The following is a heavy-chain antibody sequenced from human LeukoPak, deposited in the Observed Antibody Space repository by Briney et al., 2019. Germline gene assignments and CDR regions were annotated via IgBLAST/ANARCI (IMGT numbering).Heavy chain of an antibody. CDR3: ARDAVQLESYYYGMDV. CDR2: INPNSGGT. D-gene: IGHD1-1*01. J-gene: IGHJ6*02. Sequence: ASVKVSCKASGYTFTGYYMHWVRQAPGQGLEWMGWINPNSGGTNYAQKFQGRVTMTRDTSISTAYMELSRLRSDDTAVYYCARDAVQLESYYYGMDVWGQGTTVTVSS. CDR1: GYTFTGYY. V-gene: IGHV1-2*02.